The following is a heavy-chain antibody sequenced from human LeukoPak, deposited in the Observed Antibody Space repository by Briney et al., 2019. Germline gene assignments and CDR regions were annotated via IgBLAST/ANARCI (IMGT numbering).Heavy chain of an antibody. D-gene: IGHD3-3*01. CDR2: IYYSGST. J-gene: IGHJ4*02. V-gene: IGHV4-61*01. CDR1: GGSVSSGSYY. Sequence: SATLSLTCTVSGGSVSSGSYYWSWIRQPPGKGLEWIGYIYYSGSTNYNPSLKSRVTISVDASKNQFSLKLSSVTAADTAVYYCARERSGSFDYWGQGTLVTVSS. CDR3: ARERSGSFDY.